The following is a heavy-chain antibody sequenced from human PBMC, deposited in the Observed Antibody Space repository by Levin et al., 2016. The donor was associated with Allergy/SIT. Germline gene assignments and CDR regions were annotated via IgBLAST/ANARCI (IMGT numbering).Heavy chain of an antibody. Sequence: GESLKISCTASGFTFGDYAMSWVRQAPGKGLEWVGFIRSKAYGGTTEYAASVKGRFTISRDDSKSIAYLQMNSLKTEDTAAYYCTRDPDYYSSSWYAYWGQGTLVTVSS. D-gene: IGHD6-13*01. CDR3: TRDPDYYSSSWYAY. CDR1: GFTFGDYA. J-gene: IGHJ4*02. V-gene: IGHV3-49*04. CDR2: IRSKAYGGTT.